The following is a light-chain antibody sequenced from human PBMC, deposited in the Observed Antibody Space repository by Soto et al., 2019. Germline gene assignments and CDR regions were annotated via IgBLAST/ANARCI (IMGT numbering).Light chain of an antibody. V-gene: IGKV3-20*01. CDR3: QQYGKLPRT. CDR1: QSVSSSY. CDR2: GAS. J-gene: IGKJ1*01. Sequence: EIVLTQSPGTLSLSPGERATLSCRASQSVSSSYLAWYQQKPGQAPRLLIFGASRRATGIPDRFSGSGSGTKFTLTISRLEPEDFAVYYCQQYGKLPRTFGQGTKVEIK.